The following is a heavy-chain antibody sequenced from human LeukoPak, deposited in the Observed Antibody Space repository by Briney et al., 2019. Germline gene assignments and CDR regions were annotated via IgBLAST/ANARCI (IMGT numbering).Heavy chain of an antibody. CDR1: AFAFSNSP. Sequence: SLTLSCAAYAFAFSNSPMNWDRQAPGKGLEWVSYSRNSQNIYYAAAGESRFTSSRDNAKNSLYLQMNSLRDEDTAVYYCARDSAYAFDIWGQGTKVTVS. CDR3: ARDSAYAFDI. V-gene: IGHV3-48*02. CDR2: SRNSQNI. J-gene: IGHJ3*02. D-gene: IGHD6-19*01.